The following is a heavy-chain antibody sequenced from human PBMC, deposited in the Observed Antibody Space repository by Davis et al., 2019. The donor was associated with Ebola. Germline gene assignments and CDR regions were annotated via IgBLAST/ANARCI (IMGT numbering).Heavy chain of an antibody. Sequence: ESLKISCAASGFTFSNAWMSWVRQPPGKGLEWIGEINHSGSTNYNPSLKSRVTISVDTSKNQFSLKLSSVTAADTAVYYCARAAGYARFTNWGQGTLVTVSS. V-gene: IGHV4-34*01. CDR2: INHSGST. CDR3: ARAAGYARFTN. CDR1: GFTFSNAW. J-gene: IGHJ4*02. D-gene: IGHD5-12*01.